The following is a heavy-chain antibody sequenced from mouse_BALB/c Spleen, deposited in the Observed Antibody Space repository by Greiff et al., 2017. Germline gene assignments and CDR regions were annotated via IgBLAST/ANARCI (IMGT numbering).Heavy chain of an antibody. D-gene: IGHD1-1*01. CDR1: GYTFTSYW. CDR2: INPSNGRT. J-gene: IGHJ2*01. Sequence: QVQLQQPGAELVKPGASVKLSCKASGYTFTSYWMHWVKQRPGQGLEWIGEINPSNGRTNYNEKFKSKATLTVDKSSSTAYMQLSSLTSEDSAVYYCARWTVVASDYWGQGTTLTVSS. CDR3: ARWTVVASDY. V-gene: IGHV1S81*02.